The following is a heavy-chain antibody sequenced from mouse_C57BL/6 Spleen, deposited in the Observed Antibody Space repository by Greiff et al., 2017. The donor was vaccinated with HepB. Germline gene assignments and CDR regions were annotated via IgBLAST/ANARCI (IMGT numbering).Heavy chain of an antibody. CDR3: TTWGSNYGAMDY. CDR2: IDPEDGDT. Sequence: VQLQQSGAELVRPGASVKLSCTASGFNIKDYYMHWVKQRPEQGLEWIGRIDPEDGDTEYAPKFQGKATMTADTSSNTACLQLSSLTSEDTAVYYCTTWGSNYGAMDYWGQGTSVTVSS. V-gene: IGHV14-1*01. D-gene: IGHD2-5*01. CDR1: GFNIKDYY. J-gene: IGHJ4*01.